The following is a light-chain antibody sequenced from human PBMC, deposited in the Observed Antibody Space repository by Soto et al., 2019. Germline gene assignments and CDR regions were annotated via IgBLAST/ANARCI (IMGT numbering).Light chain of an antibody. V-gene: IGKV3-11*01. Sequence: EIVLTQSPATLSLSPGERATLSCRASQTVSSYLLWYQQKRGQAPRLLIYDASNRATGIPARFSGSGSGTEFTLTISSLQSEDFAVYYCQQYNNWPPYTFGQGTRLEIK. CDR1: QTVSSY. CDR2: DAS. J-gene: IGKJ5*01. CDR3: QQYNNWPPYT.